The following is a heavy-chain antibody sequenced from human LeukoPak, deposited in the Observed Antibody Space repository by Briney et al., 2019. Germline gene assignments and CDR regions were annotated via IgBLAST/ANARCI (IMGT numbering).Heavy chain of an antibody. D-gene: IGHD3-10*01. V-gene: IGHV4-34*01. CDR3: AREPGRFLWFGELFGGGDYFDY. CDR2: INHSVST. Sequence: SETLSLTCAVYGGSFSGYYWSWIRQPPGKGLEGIGEINHSVSTNYNPSLKSRVTISVDPSKNQFSLKLSSVTAADTAVYYCAREPGRFLWFGELFGGGDYFDYWGQGTLVTVSS. J-gene: IGHJ4*02. CDR1: GGSFSGYY.